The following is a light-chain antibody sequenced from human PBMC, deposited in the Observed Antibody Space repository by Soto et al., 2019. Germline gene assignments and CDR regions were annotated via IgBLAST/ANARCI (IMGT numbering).Light chain of an antibody. CDR1: QSISSY. Sequence: DIQMTQSPSSLSASVGDRVTITCRASQSISSYLNWYQQKLGKAPNLLIHAASSLQSGVPSRFSGSASGTDFTLTISSLQPEDFATYYCQQSYNTPLTFGGGTKVEIK. V-gene: IGKV1-39*01. CDR3: QQSYNTPLT. J-gene: IGKJ4*01. CDR2: AAS.